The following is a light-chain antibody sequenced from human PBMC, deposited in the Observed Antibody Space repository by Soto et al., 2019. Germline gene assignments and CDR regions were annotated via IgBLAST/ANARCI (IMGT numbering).Light chain of an antibody. Sequence: DIQMTQSPSTLSASVGDRVTITCRASQSISSWLAWYQQKPGKAPKLLSYDASSLESGVPSRFSGSASGTEFTLTISSLQPDDFATYYCQQYRTFGQGTKLEIK. V-gene: IGKV1-5*01. CDR3: QQYRT. CDR2: DAS. CDR1: QSISSW. J-gene: IGKJ2*01.